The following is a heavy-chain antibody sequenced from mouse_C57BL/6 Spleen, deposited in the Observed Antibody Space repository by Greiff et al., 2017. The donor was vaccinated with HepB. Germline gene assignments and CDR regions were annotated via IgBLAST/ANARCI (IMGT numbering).Heavy chain of an antibody. CDR1: GYTFTDYN. CDR3: ARRWLLQYFDV. CDR2: INPNNGGT. D-gene: IGHD2-3*01. Sequence: EVQLQQSGPELVKPGASVKIPCKASGYTFTDYNMDWVKQSHGKSLEWIGDINPNNGGTIYNQKFKGKATLTVDKSSSTAYMELRSLTSEDTAVYYCARRWLLQYFDVGGTGTTVTVSS. J-gene: IGHJ1*03. V-gene: IGHV1-18*01.